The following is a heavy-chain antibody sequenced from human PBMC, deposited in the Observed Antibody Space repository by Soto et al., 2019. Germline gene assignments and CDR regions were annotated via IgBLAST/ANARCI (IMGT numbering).Heavy chain of an antibody. CDR1: GYTFTSYG. V-gene: IGHV1-18*01. D-gene: IGHD6-6*01. Sequence: ASVKVSCKASGYTFTSYGIRWVRQAPGQGLEWMGWISAYNGNTNYAQKLQGRVTMTTDTSTSTAYMELRSLRAEDTAVYYCAKVLSSLYWGQGTLVTVSS. CDR3: AKVLSSLY. CDR2: ISAYNGNT. J-gene: IGHJ4*02.